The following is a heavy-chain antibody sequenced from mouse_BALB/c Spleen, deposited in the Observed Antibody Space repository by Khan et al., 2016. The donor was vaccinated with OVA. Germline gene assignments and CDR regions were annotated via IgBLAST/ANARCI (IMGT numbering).Heavy chain of an antibody. Sequence: QVQLKESGPGLVAPSQSLSITCTVSGFSLTNYGVHWVRQPPSEGLEWLGVLWAGGSTNYNSALMSRLSISHDNSKSQVFLKMNSLQTNDTAMYYCARPYYGSGWFAYWGQGTLVTVSA. J-gene: IGHJ3*01. CDR2: LWAGGST. V-gene: IGHV2-9*02. CDR1: GFSLTNYG. CDR3: ARPYYGSGWFAY. D-gene: IGHD1-1*01.